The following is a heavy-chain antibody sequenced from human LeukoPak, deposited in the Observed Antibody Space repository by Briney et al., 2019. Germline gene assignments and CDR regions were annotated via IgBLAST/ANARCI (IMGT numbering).Heavy chain of an antibody. D-gene: IGHD5-12*01. CDR1: GYSFTTYW. V-gene: IGHV5-10-1*01. CDR3: ARRDSGFEFFDS. J-gene: IGHJ4*02. Sequence: GESLKISRKGSGYSFTTYWISWGRQMPGKGLEWMGRIDPTDSYTNYRPSFQGHVTMSADRSISTAYLQWSSLKASDTAMYFCARRDSGFEFFDSWGQGTLVTVSS. CDR2: IDPTDSYT.